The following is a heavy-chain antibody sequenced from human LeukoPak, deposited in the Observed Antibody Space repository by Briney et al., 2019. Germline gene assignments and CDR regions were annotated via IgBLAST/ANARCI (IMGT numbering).Heavy chain of an antibody. CDR1: GFTFSIYG. CDR3: AELGITMIGGV. V-gene: IGHV3-30*18. J-gene: IGHJ6*04. CDR2: IIYDGSNK. Sequence: GGSLRLSCAASGFTFSIYGMHWVRQAPGKGLEWVAAIIYDGSNKYYADSVKGRFTISRDNSKNTLDLQMSSLRAEDTAVYYCAELGITMIGGVWGKGTTVTISS. D-gene: IGHD3-10*02.